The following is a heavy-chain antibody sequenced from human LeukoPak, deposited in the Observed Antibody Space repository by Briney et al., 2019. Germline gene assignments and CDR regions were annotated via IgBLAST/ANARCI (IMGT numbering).Heavy chain of an antibody. CDR1: GFTFSSYE. D-gene: IGHD4-11*01. J-gene: IGHJ4*02. V-gene: IGHV3-48*03. CDR3: ATYSNYGSYFDY. CDR2: ISSSGSTI. Sequence: GGSLRLSCAASGFTFSSYEMNWVRQAPGKGLEWVSYISSSGSTIYYADSVKGRFTISRDNAKNSLYLQMNSLRAEDTAVYYCATYSNYGSYFDYWGQGTLVTVSS.